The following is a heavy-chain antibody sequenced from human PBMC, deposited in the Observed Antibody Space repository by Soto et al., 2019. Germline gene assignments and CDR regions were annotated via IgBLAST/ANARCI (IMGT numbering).Heavy chain of an antibody. D-gene: IGHD6-6*01. CDR3: ARQAARNYIDS. CDR2: IDSRGRTL. Sequence: LRLSCAASGFTFTDYSMSWIRQAPGKGLEWLAFIDSRGRTLSYADSVKGRFTISRDNAKNSLYLQMHSLRADDTAVYYCARQAARNYIDSWGQGDVVTVSS. V-gene: IGHV3-11*01. J-gene: IGHJ4*02. CDR1: GFTFTDYS.